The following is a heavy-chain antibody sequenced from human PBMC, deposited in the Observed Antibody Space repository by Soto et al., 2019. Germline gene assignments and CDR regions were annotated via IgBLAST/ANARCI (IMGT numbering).Heavy chain of an antibody. CDR3: ARDEVSEAYCGGDCYPATD. CDR1: GGTFSSYA. J-gene: IGHJ4*02. Sequence: GASVNVSCKASGGTFSSYAISWVRQAPGQGLEWMGGIIPIFGTANYAQKFQGRVTITADESTSTAYMELSSLRSEDTAVYYCARDEVSEAYCGGDCYPATDWGQGTLVTVSS. V-gene: IGHV1-69*13. D-gene: IGHD2-21*02. CDR2: IIPIFGTA.